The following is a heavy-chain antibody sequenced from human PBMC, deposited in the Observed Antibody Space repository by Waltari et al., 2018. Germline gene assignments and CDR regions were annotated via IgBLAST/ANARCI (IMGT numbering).Heavy chain of an antibody. CDR1: GGSISSYY. CDR2: IYSSGRS. V-gene: IGHV4-4*07. CDR3: ARTDSGPYNFLDY. Sequence: QVQLQESGPGLVKPSETLSLTCTVSGGSISSYYWSWIRQPAGKGLEWIGLIYSSGRSNYNPSRKSRVTMAADTSKNQFSLKVSSVTAADTAVYYCARTDSGPYNFLDYWGQGTLVTVSS. J-gene: IGHJ4*02. D-gene: IGHD1-20*01.